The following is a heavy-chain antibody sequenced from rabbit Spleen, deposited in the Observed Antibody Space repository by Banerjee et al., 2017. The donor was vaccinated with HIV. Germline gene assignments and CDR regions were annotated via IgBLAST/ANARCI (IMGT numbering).Heavy chain of an antibody. J-gene: IGHJ4*01. V-gene: IGHV1S45*01. CDR2: IYGDRSGST. Sequence: QEQLEETGGGLVQPGGSLTLSCTASGFSFSSSYYMCWVRQAPGKGLECIACIYGDRSGSTYYANWAKGRFTISRTSSTTVTLEMTSLTAADTATYFCARDLTGVIGWNFGWWGPGTLVTVS. CDR1: GFSFSSSYY. D-gene: IGHD1-1*01. CDR3: ARDLTGVIGWNFGW.